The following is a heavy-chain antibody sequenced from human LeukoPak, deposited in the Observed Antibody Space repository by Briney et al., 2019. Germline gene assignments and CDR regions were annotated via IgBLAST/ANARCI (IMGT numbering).Heavy chain of an antibody. Sequence: SETLSLTCTVSGVSINNFFWSWIRQPAGKGLEWIGRIYSSGNTNYNPSLRSPVTMSIDTSKNQFSLKVTSVTDADTAVHSCASHPYNNFPFDYWGQGTLVTVSS. J-gene: IGHJ4*02. CDR2: IYSSGNT. CDR1: GVSINNFF. D-gene: IGHD1-1*01. V-gene: IGHV4-4*07. CDR3: ASHPYNNFPFDY.